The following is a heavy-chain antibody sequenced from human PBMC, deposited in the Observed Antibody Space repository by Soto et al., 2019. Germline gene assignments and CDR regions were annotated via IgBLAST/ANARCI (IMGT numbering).Heavy chain of an antibody. CDR3: AKRSSSFTFDY. CDR2: ISGSDDST. V-gene: IGHV3-23*01. J-gene: IGHJ4*02. CDR1: GLTFSSYA. D-gene: IGHD6-6*01. Sequence: EVQLLESGGGLVQPGASLRLSCAASGLTFSSYAMSWVRQAPRKGLEWVSVISGSDDSTYYADSVKGRFTISRDNSKNTLYLQMNSLRAEDTAVYYCAKRSSSFTFDYWGQGTLVTVSS.